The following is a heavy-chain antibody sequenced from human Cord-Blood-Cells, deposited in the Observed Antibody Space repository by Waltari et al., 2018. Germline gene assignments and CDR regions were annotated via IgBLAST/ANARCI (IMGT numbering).Heavy chain of an antibody. J-gene: IGHJ4*02. CDR2: TRNKANSYTT. D-gene: IGHD1-26*01. V-gene: IGHV3-72*01. CDR3: VGTTRGY. Sequence: EVQLVESGGGLVQPGGSLRPSCSASGFTFSDHYMDWVRQAQGKGLEWVGRTRNKANSYTTEYAASVKGRFTISRDDSKNSLYLQMNSLKTEDTAVYYCVGTTRGYWGQGTLVTVSS. CDR1: GFTFSDHY.